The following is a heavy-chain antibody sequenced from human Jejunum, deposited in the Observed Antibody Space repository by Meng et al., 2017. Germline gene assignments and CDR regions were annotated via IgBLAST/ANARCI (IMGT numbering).Heavy chain of an antibody. J-gene: IGHJ4*02. D-gene: IGHD3-10*01. V-gene: IGHV3-33*01. CDR2: IWYDGSNK. CDR1: GFTFSSYG. CDR3: ARGGTYYYGSGSLSWGNY. Sequence: GESLKISCAASGFTFSSYGMHWVRQAPGKGLEWVAVIWYDGSNKYYADSVKGRFTISRDNSKNTLYLQMNSLRAEDTAVYYCARGGTYYYGSGSLSWGNYWGQGTLVTVSS.